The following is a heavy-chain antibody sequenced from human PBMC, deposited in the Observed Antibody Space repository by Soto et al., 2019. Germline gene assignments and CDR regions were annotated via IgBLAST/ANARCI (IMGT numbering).Heavy chain of an antibody. CDR3: TRSAVRPSGGLIGPFDP. J-gene: IGHJ5*02. D-gene: IGHD3-16*02. CDR1: GYTFTTYA. CDR2: INAGNGNT. Sequence: ASVKVSCKASGYTFTTYAMHWVRQAPGQRLEWMGWINAGNGNTKYSQNFQGRVTITRDTSASTAYMELSSLRSDDTAVYYCTRSAVRPSGGLIGPFDPWGQGTLVTVSS. V-gene: IGHV1-3*01.